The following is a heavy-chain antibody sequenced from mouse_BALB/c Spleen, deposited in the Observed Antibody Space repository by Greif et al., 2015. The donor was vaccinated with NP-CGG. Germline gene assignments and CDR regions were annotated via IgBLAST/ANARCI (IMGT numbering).Heavy chain of an antibody. CDR2: IYPGSGNT. V-gene: IGHV1-84*02. CDR1: GYTFTDYY. CDR3: ARRTGTEAMDF. Sequence: LQESGPELVKPGASVKISCKAPGYTFTDYYINWVKQKPGRGLEWIGWIYPGSGNTKYNEKFKGKATLTVDTSSSTAYMQLSSLTSEDTAVYFCARRTGTEAMDFWGQGTSVTVSS. D-gene: IGHD4-1*01. J-gene: IGHJ4*01.